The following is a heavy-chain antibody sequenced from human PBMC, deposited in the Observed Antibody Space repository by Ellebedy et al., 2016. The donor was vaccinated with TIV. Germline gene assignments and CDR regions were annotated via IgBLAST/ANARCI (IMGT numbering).Heavy chain of an antibody. Sequence: SETLSLTCTVSGGSISSGDYYWSWIRQPPGKGLEWIGYIYYSGSTYYNPSLKSRVTISVDTSKNQFSLNLSSLPAADTSLYNCARRRVPHTYYGDYDYWGQGTLVTVSS. J-gene: IGHJ4*02. CDR2: IYYSGST. CDR1: GGSISSGDYY. CDR3: ARRRVPHTYYGDYDY. V-gene: IGHV4-30-4*01. D-gene: IGHD4-17*01.